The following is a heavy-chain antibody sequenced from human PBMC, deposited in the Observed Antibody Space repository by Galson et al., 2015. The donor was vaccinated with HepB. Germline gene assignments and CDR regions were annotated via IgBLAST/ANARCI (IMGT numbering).Heavy chain of an antibody. CDR3: ARGGRLGELSSSDY. V-gene: IGHV1-18*01. D-gene: IGHD3-16*02. CDR2: INSYNGNT. J-gene: IGHJ4*02. Sequence: SVKVSCKASGYSFTNYGISWVRQAPGQGPEWMGWINSYNGNTNYAQHLQGRVTMTTDASTNMAYMEMRSLRSDDTAVYYCARGGRLGELSSSDYWGQGTLVTVSS. CDR1: GYSFTNYG.